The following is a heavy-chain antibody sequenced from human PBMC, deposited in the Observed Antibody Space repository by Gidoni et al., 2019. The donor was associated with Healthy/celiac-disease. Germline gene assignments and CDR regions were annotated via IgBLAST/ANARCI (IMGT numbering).Heavy chain of an antibody. J-gene: IGHJ4*02. CDR1: GFTFSSYW. CDR2: INSDGSST. V-gene: IGHV3-74*01. CDR3: ARGYCSSTSCYQAGNFDY. Sequence: EVQLVESGGGLVQPGGSLRLSCAASGFTFSSYWMHWVRQAPGKGLVWVSRINSDGSSTSYADSVKGRFTISRDNAKNTLYLQMNSLRAEDTAVYYCARGYCSSTSCYQAGNFDYWGQGTLVTVSS. D-gene: IGHD2-2*01.